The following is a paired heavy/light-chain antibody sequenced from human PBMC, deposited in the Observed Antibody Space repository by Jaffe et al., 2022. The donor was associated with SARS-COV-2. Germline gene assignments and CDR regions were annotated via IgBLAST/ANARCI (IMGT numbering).Heavy chain of an antibody. CDR2: IYPGDSDT. V-gene: IGHV5-51*01. J-gene: IGHJ6*02. CDR1: GYSFTSYW. Sequence: EVQLVQSGAEVKKPGESLKISCKGSGYSFTSYWIGWVRQMPGKGLEWMGIIYPGDSDTRYSPSFQGQVTISADKSISTAYLQWSSLKASDTAMYYCARGGDGGWLRLPDYYYYYGMDVWGQGTTVTVSS. CDR3: ARGGDGGWLRLPDYYYYYGMDV. D-gene: IGHD5-12*01.
Light chain of an antibody. J-gene: IGKJ2*01. CDR2: GAS. CDR3: QQYGSSSGT. CDR1: QSVSSSY. V-gene: IGKV3-20*01. Sequence: EIVLTQSPGTLSLSPGERATLSCRASQSVSSSYLAWYQQKPGQAPRLLIYGASSRATGIPDRFSGSGSGTDFTLTISRLEPEDFAVYYCQQYGSSSGTFGQGTKLEIK.